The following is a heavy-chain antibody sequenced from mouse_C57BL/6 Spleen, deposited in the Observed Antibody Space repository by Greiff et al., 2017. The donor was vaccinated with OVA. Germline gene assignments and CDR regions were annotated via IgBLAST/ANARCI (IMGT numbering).Heavy chain of an antibody. CDR1: GFNITDYY. CDR3: APYCYGSSYGFAY. J-gene: IGHJ3*01. V-gene: IGHV14-2*01. CDR2: IDPEDGET. D-gene: IGHD1-1*01. Sequence: EVQLQQSGAELVKPGASVKLSCTASGFNITDYYMHWVKQRTEQGLEWIGRIDPEDGETKSAPKFQGKATITADTSSNTAYLQLSSLTSEDTAVYYCAPYCYGSSYGFAYWGQGTLVTVSA.